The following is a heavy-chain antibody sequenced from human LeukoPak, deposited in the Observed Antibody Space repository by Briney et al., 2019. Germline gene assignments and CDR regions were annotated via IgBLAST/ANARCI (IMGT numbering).Heavy chain of an antibody. V-gene: IGHV4-59*08. CDR2: IYYSGST. CDR3: ARHPRRDGYTSPWYFDL. CDR1: GGSISSYY. D-gene: IGHD5-24*01. Sequence: TETLSLTCTVSGGSISSYYWSWIRQPPGKGLEWIGYIYYSGSTNYNPSLKSRVTISVDTSKNQFSLKLSSVTAADTAVYYCARHPRRDGYTSPWYFDLWGRGTLVTVSS. J-gene: IGHJ2*01.